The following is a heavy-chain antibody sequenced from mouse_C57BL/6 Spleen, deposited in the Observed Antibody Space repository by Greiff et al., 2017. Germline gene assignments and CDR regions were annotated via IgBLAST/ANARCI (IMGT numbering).Heavy chain of an antibody. V-gene: IGHV1-80*01. J-gene: IGHJ3*01. Sequence: VQLQQSGAELVKPGASVKISCKASGYAFSSYWMNWVKQRPGKGLEWIGQIYPGDGDTNYNGKFKGKATLTADQSSSTAYMQLSSLTSEDSAVYFCARRGNNYDYDGWFAYWGQGTLVTVSA. CDR2: IYPGDGDT. CDR1: GYAFSSYW. D-gene: IGHD2-4*01. CDR3: ARRGNNYDYDGWFAY.